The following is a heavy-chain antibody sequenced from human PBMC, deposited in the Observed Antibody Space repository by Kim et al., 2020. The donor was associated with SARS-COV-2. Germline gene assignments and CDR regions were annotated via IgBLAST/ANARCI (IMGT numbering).Heavy chain of an antibody. J-gene: IGHJ4*02. D-gene: IGHD6-13*01. CDR3: AREASAGFDY. Sequence: NKHYEVSVKGRFTISRDNSKNTISLDMNNLRPDDTAVYYCAREASAGFDYWGQGALVTVSS. CDR2: NK. V-gene: IGHV3-30*03.